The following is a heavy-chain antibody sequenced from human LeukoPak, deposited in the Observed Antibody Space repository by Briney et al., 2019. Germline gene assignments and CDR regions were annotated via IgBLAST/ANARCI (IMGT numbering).Heavy chain of an antibody. Sequence: PGGSLRLSCAASGFPFSRHGMHWVRQVPGKGLEWLAVISYDGSNKAYADSVKGRFTISRDNSNNTLHLQMNSLRADGTAVYYYGKDMARIYYYGSGEIDYWGQGTLVTVSS. D-gene: IGHD3-10*01. V-gene: IGHV3-30*18. CDR1: GFPFSRHG. CDR3: GKDMARIYYYGSGEIDY. J-gene: IGHJ4*02. CDR2: ISYDGSNK.